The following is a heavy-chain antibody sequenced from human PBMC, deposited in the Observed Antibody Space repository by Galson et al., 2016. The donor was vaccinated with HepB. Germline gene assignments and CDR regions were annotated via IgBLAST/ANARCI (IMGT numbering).Heavy chain of an antibody. V-gene: IGHV4-4*01. J-gene: IGHJ4*02. CDR2: IYPSPPGEIT. CDR3: ARAFTPVTGEPGY. D-gene: IGHD6-19*01. Sequence: TLSLTCAVSGGSINTYHWWSWVRQPPGKGLEWIGEIYPSPPGEITNFNPALKSRVFMSLDKSKNHFSLHLTSVTAADTAVYFCARAFTPVTGEPGYWGQGTLVAVSS. CDR1: GGSINTYHW.